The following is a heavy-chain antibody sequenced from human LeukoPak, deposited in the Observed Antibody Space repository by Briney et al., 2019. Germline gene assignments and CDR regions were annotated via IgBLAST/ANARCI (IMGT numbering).Heavy chain of an antibody. D-gene: IGHD6-13*01. CDR2: ISSSGSTI. J-gene: IGHJ4*02. V-gene: IGHV3-48*04. CDR1: GFTFSSYS. CDR3: ASVYNSSSY. Sequence: GGSLRLSCAASGFTFSSYSMNWVRQAPGKGLEWVSYISSSGSTIYYADSVKGRFTISRDNAKNSLYLQMNSLRAEDTAVYYCASVYNSSSYWGQGTLVTVSS.